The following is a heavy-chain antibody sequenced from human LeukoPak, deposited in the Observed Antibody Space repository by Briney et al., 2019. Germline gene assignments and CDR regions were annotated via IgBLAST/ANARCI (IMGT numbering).Heavy chain of an antibody. CDR2: IRSKADGGTT. CDR1: GFTFRDYN. V-gene: IGHV3-49*03. D-gene: IGHD4-17*01. Sequence: GSLRLSCTASGFTFRDYNINWFRQAPGRGLEWVGFIRSKADGGTTEYAASVKGRFTISRDDSKNVAYLQINNLRAEDTALYYCARDDRPYGHDFDYWGQGTLVTVSS. CDR3: ARDDRPYGHDFDY. J-gene: IGHJ4*02.